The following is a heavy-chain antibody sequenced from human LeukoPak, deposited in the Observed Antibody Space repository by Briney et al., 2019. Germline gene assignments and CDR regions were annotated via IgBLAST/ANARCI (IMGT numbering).Heavy chain of an antibody. V-gene: IGHV1-2*02. CDR1: GYIFTDYY. D-gene: IGHD2-21*01. Sequence: ASVKVSCKASGYIFTDYYMHWVREAPGQGLEWMGWINLNNGDIKSAQKFQGRVTMTRDTSITTVYMEVSWLTSDDTAIYYCARADRLHGGPYLIGPWGQGTLVTVSS. CDR2: INLNNGDI. CDR3: ARADRLHGGPYLIGP. J-gene: IGHJ5*02.